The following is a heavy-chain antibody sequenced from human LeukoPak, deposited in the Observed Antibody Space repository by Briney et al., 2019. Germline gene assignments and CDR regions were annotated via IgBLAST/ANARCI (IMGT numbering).Heavy chain of an antibody. CDR2: ISGSGGST. CDR3: AKEGSSWSHFQSFDY. V-gene: IGHV3-23*01. Sequence: GGSLRLSCAASGFTFSSYAMSWVRQAPGKGLEWVSAISGSGGSTYYADSVKGRFTTSRDNSKNTLYLQMNSLRAEDTAVYYCAKEGSSWSHFQSFDYWGQGTLVTVSS. CDR1: GFTFSSYA. D-gene: IGHD6-13*01. J-gene: IGHJ4*02.